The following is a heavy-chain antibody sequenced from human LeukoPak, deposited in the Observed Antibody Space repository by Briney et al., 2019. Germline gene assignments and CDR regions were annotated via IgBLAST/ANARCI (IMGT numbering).Heavy chain of an antibody. CDR2: FYYSGST. D-gene: IGHD3-10*01. J-gene: IGHJ5*02. V-gene: IGHV4-59*01. CDR1: GGSISSYY. Sequence: PSETQSLTCTVSGGSISSYYWSWIRQPPGKGLEWIGYFYYSGSTNYNPSLKSRVTISVDTSKNQFSLKLSSVTAADTAVYYCAGSYYYASGSYPDNWFDPWGQGTLVTVSS. CDR3: AGSYYYASGSYPDNWFDP.